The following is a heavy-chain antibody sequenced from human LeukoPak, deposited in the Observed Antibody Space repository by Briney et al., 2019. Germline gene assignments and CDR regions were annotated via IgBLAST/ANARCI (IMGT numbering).Heavy chain of an antibody. Sequence: PGGSLRLSCAASGFTFSSYAMHWVRQAPGKGLEWVAVISYDGSNKYYADSVKGRFTISRDNSKNTLYLQMNSLRAEDTAVYYCAKVLDTAMAFDYWGQGTLVTVSS. CDR2: ISYDGSNK. D-gene: IGHD5-18*01. CDR1: GFTFSSYA. CDR3: AKVLDTAMAFDY. J-gene: IGHJ4*02. V-gene: IGHV3-30-3*01.